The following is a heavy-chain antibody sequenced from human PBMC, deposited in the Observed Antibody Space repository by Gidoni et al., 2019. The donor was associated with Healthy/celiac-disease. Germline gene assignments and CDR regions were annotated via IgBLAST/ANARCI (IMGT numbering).Heavy chain of an antibody. CDR2: IYSGGST. D-gene: IGHD3-22*01. J-gene: IGHJ4*02. CDR3: AREPTPESDSSGYYSFDY. CDR1: GFTVSSNY. V-gene: IGHV3-66*02. Sequence: EVQLVESGGGLVQPGGSLRLSCAASGFTVSSNYMSWVRQAPGKGLEWFSVIYSGGSTYYADSVKGLFTISRDNSKNTLYLQMNSLRAEDTAVYYCAREPTPESDSSGYYSFDYWGQGTLVTVSS.